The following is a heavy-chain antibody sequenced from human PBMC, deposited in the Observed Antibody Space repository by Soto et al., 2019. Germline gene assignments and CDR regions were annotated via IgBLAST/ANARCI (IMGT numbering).Heavy chain of an antibody. CDR3: ARRDIVVVVAATGPFDY. J-gene: IGHJ4*02. CDR2: INAGNGNT. CDR1: GYTFTSYA. Sequence: GASVKVSCKASGYTFTSYAMHWVRQAPGQRLEWMGWINAGNGNTKYSQKFQGRVTITRDTSASTAYMELSSLRSEDTAVYYCARRDIVVVVAATGPFDYWGQGTLVTVSS. D-gene: IGHD2-15*01. V-gene: IGHV1-3*01.